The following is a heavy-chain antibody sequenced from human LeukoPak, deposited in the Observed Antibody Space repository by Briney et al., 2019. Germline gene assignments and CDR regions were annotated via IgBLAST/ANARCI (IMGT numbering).Heavy chain of an antibody. Sequence: SETLSLTCNVSGYSISSTFYGAWIRQPPGKGLEWIATISHSATTSYTPSLKSRLTMSVDTSKNQFSLKLSSVTVADTAVYYCARVNTPVATFDYWGQGTLVTVSS. V-gene: IGHV4-38-2*02. D-gene: IGHD2-15*01. CDR1: GYSISSTFY. CDR3: ARVNTPVATFDY. J-gene: IGHJ4*02. CDR2: ISHSATT.